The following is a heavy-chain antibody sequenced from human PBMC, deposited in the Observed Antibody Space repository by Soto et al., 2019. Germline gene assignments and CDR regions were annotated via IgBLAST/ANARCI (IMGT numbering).Heavy chain of an antibody. CDR1: GYSFTSYW. CDR3: ASSTTLQWLGPTDAFDI. Sequence: GESLKISCKGSGYSFTSYWIGWVRQMPGKGLEWMGIIYPGDSDTRYSPSFQGQVTISADKSISTAYLQWSSLKASDTAMYYCASSTTLQWLGPTDAFDIWGQGTMVTVSS. V-gene: IGHV5-51*01. CDR2: IYPGDSDT. J-gene: IGHJ3*02. D-gene: IGHD5-12*01.